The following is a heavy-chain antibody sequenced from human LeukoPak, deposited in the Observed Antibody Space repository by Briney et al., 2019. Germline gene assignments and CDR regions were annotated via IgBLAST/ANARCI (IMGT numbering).Heavy chain of an antibody. CDR2: IYPGDSDT. CDR1: GYSFTSYW. D-gene: IGHD6-13*01. J-gene: IGHJ6*02. CDR3: ARHRSSWYDYYYGMDV. V-gene: IGHV5-51*01. Sequence: GESLKISCKGSGYSFTSYWIGWVRQMPGKGLEWMGIIYPGDSDTRYSPSFQGQVTISADKSISTAYLQWSSLKASDTAMYYCARHRSSWYDYYYGMDVWGQGTTVTVS.